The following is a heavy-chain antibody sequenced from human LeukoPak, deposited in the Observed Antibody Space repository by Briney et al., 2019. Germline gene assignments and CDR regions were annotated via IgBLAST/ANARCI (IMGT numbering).Heavy chain of an antibody. V-gene: IGHV3-23*01. D-gene: IGHD1-7*01. CDR1: GFSFSSYA. J-gene: IGHJ4*02. Sequence: GGSLRLSCAASGFSFSSYAMNWVRQALGKGLEWVSSIGTGDGAYYADSVKGRFTVSRDNSKNTLYLQMHTLRGEDAAVYYCAKDAIPRNSIWDYFDYWGQGTLVTVSS. CDR2: IGTGDGA. CDR3: AKDAIPRNSIWDYFDY.